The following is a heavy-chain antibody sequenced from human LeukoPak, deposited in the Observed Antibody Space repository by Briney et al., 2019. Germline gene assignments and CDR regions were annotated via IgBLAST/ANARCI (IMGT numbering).Heavy chain of an antibody. CDR2: TRNKANSYTT. V-gene: IGHV3-72*01. CDR3: TRSSDCSGYRAFDI. J-gene: IGHJ3*02. Sequence: GESLRLSCAASGFTFSDQYMDWVRQAPGKGLEWVARTRNKANSYTTEYAASVKGRFTISRDVSKNSLYPQMNSLKTEDTAVYYCTRSSDCSGYRAFDIWGQGTMVTVSS. D-gene: IGHD3-22*01. CDR1: GFTFSDQY.